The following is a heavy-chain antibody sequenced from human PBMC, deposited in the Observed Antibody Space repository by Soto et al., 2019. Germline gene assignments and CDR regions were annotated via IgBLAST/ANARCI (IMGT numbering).Heavy chain of an antibody. CDR3: ARDRLRLGELSLLGYFDY. Sequence: QVQLEESGGGVVQPGRSLRLSCAASGFTFSRHTMHWVRQAPGKGLEWVASISSDGSNKYYADSVKGRFTMSRDNSKNTMSVERDSLRAKDTAVYYCARDRLRLGELSLLGYFDYWGQGALVTFS. V-gene: IGHV3-30*04. CDR2: ISSDGSNK. J-gene: IGHJ4*02. CDR1: GFTFSRHT. D-gene: IGHD3-16*02.